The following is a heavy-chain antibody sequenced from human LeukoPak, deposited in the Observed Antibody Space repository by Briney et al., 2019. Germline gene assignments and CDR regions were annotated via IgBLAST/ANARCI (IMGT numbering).Heavy chain of an antibody. CDR3: ARDLQDSSGWYFAA. CDR2: ISPNSGGI. CDR1: GYTFTAFY. D-gene: IGHD6-19*01. J-gene: IGHJ5*02. V-gene: IGHV1-2*02. Sequence: ASVKVSCKASGYTFTAFYIHWVRQAPGQGLEWMGWISPNSGGINYAQKFQGRVTMTRDTSISAAYMQLSSLRSDDTAVYYCARDLQDSSGWYFAAWGQGTLVTVSS.